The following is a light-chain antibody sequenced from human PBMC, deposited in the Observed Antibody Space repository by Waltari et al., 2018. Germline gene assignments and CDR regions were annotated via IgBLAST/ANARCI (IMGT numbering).Light chain of an antibody. V-gene: IGLV2-8*01. CDR2: EVS. CDR1: SGDVGAYNY. J-gene: IGLJ1*01. Sequence: QSALTQPPSASGSPGQSVTISCTGTSGDVGAYNYVSWYQQHPGKAPKRMIFEVSKRPSGVPDRFSGSKSGNTASLTVSGLQAEDEADYYCSSYAGANLGVFGTGTKVTVL. CDR3: SSYAGANLGV.